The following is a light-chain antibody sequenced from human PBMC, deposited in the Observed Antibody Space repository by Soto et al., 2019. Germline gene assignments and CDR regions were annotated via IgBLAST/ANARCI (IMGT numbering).Light chain of an antibody. CDR3: CSYAGSSTFSYV. V-gene: IGLV2-23*02. CDR1: SSDVGSYNL. CDR2: EVS. Sequence: QSVLTQPASVSGSPGQSIPISCTGTSSDVGSYNLVSWYQQHPGKAPKLMIYEVSKRPSGVSNRFSGSKSGNTASLTISGLQAEDEADYYCCSYAGSSTFSYVFGTGTKVTV. J-gene: IGLJ1*01.